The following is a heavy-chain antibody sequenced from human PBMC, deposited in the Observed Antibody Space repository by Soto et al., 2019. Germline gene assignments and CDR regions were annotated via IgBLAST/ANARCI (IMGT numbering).Heavy chain of an antibody. V-gene: IGHV3-11*01. CDR1: GFTFSDHF. CDR3: ARVPKGVVVAANDY. Sequence: QVQLVESGGGLVKPGGSLRLSCAASGFTFSDHFMSWIRQATGQGLEWVSYVSRSGSSIYYADSVKGRFTISRDNAKNSLYLQMNSLRAEDTAVYYCARVPKGVVVAANDYWGQGSLVTVSS. D-gene: IGHD2-15*01. J-gene: IGHJ4*02. CDR2: VSRSGSSI.